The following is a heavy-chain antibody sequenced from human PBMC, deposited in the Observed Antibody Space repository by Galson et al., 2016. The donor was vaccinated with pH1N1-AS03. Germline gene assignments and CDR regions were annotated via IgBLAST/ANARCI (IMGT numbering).Heavy chain of an antibody. CDR3: ARATRDNWYEQGFYFDY. Sequence: TLSLTCAVSGGSISSSNLWSWVRQPPGKGLEWIGEIYHSGSSNYNPSLKSRVTISVDKSKNQFSLKLTSLTAAGTAVYYCARATRDNWYEQGFYFDYWGQGTLVTVSS. D-gene: IGHD1-1*01. CDR1: GGSISSSNL. J-gene: IGHJ4*02. V-gene: IGHV4-4*02. CDR2: IYHSGSS.